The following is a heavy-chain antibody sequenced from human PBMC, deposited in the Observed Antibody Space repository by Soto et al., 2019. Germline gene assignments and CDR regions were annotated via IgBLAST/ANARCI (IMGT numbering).Heavy chain of an antibody. Sequence: GGSLRLSCAASGFTFSSSAMRWVRQAPGKGLEWVGRIKSKTDGGTTDYAAPVKGRFTISRDDSKNTLYLQMNSLKTEDTAVYYCTTDYGDFMFDYWGQGTLVIVSS. CDR2: IKSKTDGGTT. J-gene: IGHJ4*02. CDR3: TTDYGDFMFDY. CDR1: GFTFSSSA. D-gene: IGHD4-17*01. V-gene: IGHV3-15*01.